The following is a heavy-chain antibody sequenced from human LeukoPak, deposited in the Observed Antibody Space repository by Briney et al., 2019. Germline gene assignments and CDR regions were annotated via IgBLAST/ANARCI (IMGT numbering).Heavy chain of an antibody. V-gene: IGHV3-21*01. D-gene: IGHD6-13*01. Sequence: GGSLRLSCAASGFTFSIYSINWVRQAPGKGLEWVSPISSSSSYIYYADSVKGRFTISRDDAKNSVYLQMNSLRAEDTSVYYCARGVFWQQEHYGMDVWGQGTTVSVSS. CDR2: ISSSSSYI. CDR3: ARGVFWQQEHYGMDV. J-gene: IGHJ6*02. CDR1: GFTFSIYS.